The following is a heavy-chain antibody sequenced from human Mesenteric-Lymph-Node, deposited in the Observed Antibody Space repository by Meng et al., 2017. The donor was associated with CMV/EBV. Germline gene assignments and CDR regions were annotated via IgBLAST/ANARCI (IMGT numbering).Heavy chain of an antibody. CDR3: ARPMVRGVMGSFDP. V-gene: IGHV3-23*01. Sequence: GESLKISCAASGFTFSSYAMSWVRQAPGKGLEWVSGISGSGGSTYYADSVKGRFTISRDNSKNTLYLQMNSLRAEDTAVYYCARPMVRGVMGSFDPWGQGTLVTVSS. D-gene: IGHD3-10*01. CDR2: ISGSGGST. CDR1: GFTFSSYA. J-gene: IGHJ5*02.